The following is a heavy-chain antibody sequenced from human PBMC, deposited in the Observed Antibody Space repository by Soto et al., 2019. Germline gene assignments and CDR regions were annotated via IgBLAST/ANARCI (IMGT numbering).Heavy chain of an antibody. J-gene: IGHJ3*02. CDR2: INYSGST. CDR3: ARGHSLRYFDWLLFDAFDI. D-gene: IGHD3-9*01. CDR1: GGSFSGYY. V-gene: IGHV4-34*01. Sequence: SETLSLTCAVYGGSFSGYYWSWIRQPPGKGLEWIGEINYSGSTNYNPSLKSRVTISVDTSKNQFSLKLSSVTAADTAVYYCARGHSLRYFDWLLFDAFDIWGRGTMVTVSS.